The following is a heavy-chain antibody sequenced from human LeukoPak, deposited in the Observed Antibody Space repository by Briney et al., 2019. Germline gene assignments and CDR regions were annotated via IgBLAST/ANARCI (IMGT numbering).Heavy chain of an antibody. V-gene: IGHV4-31*03. CDR1: GASFNSDDQY. CDR2: IHPSGML. CDR3: SRGLDSRKLGY. D-gene: IGHD3-22*01. Sequence: SETLSPTCTVSGASFNSDDQYWNWIRQSPGTGLEWIGSIHPSGMLYNNPSLESRVTMSRDTSKNQFSLNLNSVTAADTAVYFCSRGLDSRKLGYWGQGILVTVSS. J-gene: IGHJ4*02.